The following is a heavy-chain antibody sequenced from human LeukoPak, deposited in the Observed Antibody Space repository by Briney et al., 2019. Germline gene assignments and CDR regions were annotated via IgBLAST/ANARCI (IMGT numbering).Heavy chain of an antibody. CDR1: GFTFSSYW. J-gene: IGHJ4*02. CDR3: ARGGTGYYMEIDY. Sequence: GGSLRLSCAASGFTFSSYWMSWVRQAPGKGLEWVANIKQDGSEKYYVDSVKGRFTISRDNAKNSLYLQMNSLRAEDTAVYYCARGGTGYYMEIDYWGQGTLVTVSS. CDR2: IKQDGSEK. V-gene: IGHV3-7*01. D-gene: IGHD3/OR15-3a*01.